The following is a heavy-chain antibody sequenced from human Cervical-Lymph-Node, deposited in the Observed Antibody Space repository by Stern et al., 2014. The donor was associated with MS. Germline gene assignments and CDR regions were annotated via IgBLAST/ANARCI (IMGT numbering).Heavy chain of an antibody. CDR1: GASITSYY. V-gene: IGHV4-59*01. Sequence: QVQLQESGPGLLRPSETLSLTCTVSGASITSYYWSWIRQPPGKGLEWIGYIYYSGTTNYNASLKGRVAISIDTSKTQFSLRLSSVTAADTPVYYCARATDLWGQGTLVTVSS. CDR3: ARATDL. CDR2: IYYSGTT. J-gene: IGHJ5*02.